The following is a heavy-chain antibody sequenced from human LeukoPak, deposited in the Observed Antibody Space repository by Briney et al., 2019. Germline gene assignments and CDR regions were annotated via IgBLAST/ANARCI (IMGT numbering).Heavy chain of an antibody. V-gene: IGHV3-66*01. CDR3: ARETGPNWFDP. CDR2: IYSGGST. CDR1: GFTVSSNY. J-gene: IGHJ5*02. Sequence: GGSLRLSCAASGFTVSSNYMSWVRQAPGKGLEWVSVIYSGGSTYYADSVKGRFTISRDNSKNTLYLQMNSPRAEDTAVYYCARETGPNWFDPWGQGTLVTVSS.